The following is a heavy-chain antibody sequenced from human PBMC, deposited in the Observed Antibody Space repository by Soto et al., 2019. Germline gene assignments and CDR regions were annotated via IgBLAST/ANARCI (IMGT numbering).Heavy chain of an antibody. CDR1: GFTVSSNY. CDR3: ARDPPATRHGMDV. V-gene: IGHV3-53*01. Sequence: GGSLRLSCAASGFTVSSNYMSWVRQAPGKGLEWVSVIYSGGSTYYADSVRGRFTISRDNSKNTPYLQMKSLRAEDTAVYYCARDPPATRHGMDVWGQGTTVTVSS. CDR2: IYSGGST. J-gene: IGHJ6*02.